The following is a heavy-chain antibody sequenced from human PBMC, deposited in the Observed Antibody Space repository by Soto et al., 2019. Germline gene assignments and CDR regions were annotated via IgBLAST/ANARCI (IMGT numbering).Heavy chain of an antibody. J-gene: IGHJ4*02. CDR1: GGSISSGGYY. V-gene: IGHV4-39*07. D-gene: IGHD1-1*01. Sequence: SETLSLTCTVSGGSISSGGYYWTWIRQSPGKGLEWIGEINHSGRAKYNPSLKSRVTISVDTSKNQFSLKLSSVTAADTAVYYCARGLERTSFYFDYWGQGTLVTVSS. CDR3: ARGLERTSFYFDY. CDR2: INHSGRA.